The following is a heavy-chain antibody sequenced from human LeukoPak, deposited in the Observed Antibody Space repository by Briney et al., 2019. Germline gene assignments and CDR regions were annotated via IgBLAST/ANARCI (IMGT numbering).Heavy chain of an antibody. CDR1: GYTFTSYG. J-gene: IGHJ3*02. CDR2: ISAYNGNT. CDR3: ARGHYYDSSIGHDAFDI. V-gene: IGHV1-18*01. D-gene: IGHD3-22*01. Sequence: ASVKVSCKASGYTFTSYGISWVRQAPGQGLEWMGWISAYNGNTNYAQKLQGRVTMTTDTSTSTAYMELRSLRSDDTAVYYCARGHYYDSSIGHDAFDIWGQGTMVTVSS.